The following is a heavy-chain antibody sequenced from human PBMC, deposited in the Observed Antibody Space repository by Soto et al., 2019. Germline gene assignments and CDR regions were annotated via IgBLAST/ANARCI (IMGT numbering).Heavy chain of an antibody. J-gene: IGHJ4*02. CDR3: AREAYSYILGYFDY. CDR1: GFTLTICA. V-gene: IGHV3-23*01. D-gene: IGHD5-18*01. Sequence: PGGSMRLSCVASGFTLTICAMTGVRQSPGKGLEWVSAISGSGGSTYYAASVKGRFTISRDHSKNTVYLQMNTLRAEDTAVYYCAREAYSYILGYFDYWGQGIMVTVSS. CDR2: ISGSGGST.